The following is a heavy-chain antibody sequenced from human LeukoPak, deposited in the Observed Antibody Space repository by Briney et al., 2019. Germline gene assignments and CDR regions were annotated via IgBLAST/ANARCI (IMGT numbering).Heavy chain of an antibody. CDR2: ISWNSGSI. D-gene: IGHD2-2*01. CDR1: GFTFDDYA. Sequence: GRSLRLSCAASGFTFDDYAMHWVRQAPGKGLEWVSGISWNSGSIGYADSVKGRFTISRDNAKNSLYLQMNSLRAEDTALYYCAKDLLSSTSSFDYWGQGTLVTVSS. CDR3: AKDLLSSTSSFDY. V-gene: IGHV3-9*01. J-gene: IGHJ4*02.